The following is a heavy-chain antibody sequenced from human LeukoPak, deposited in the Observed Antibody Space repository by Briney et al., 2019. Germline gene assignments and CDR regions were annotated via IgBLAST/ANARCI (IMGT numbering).Heavy chain of an antibody. CDR2: ISYDGSNK. V-gene: IGHV3-30*03. CDR3: ARIDYESHE. J-gene: IGHJ4*02. D-gene: IGHD4-17*01. CDR1: GFTFSSYG. Sequence: GGSLRLSCAASGFTFSSYGMHWVRQAPGKGLEWVAVISYDGSNKYYADSVKGRFTISRDNSKNTLYLQMNSLRAEDTAVYYCARIDYESHEWGQGTLVTVSS.